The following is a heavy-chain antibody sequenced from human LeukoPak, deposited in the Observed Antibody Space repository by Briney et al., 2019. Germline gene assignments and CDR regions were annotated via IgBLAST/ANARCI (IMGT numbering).Heavy chain of an antibody. CDR3: ARGRLLEWFDN. CDR1: GCSIRSYY. Sequence: SETLSLTCTVSGCSIRSYYWSWIRQPPGKRLEWIGYISDSGSTNYNPSLKSRVTISVDTPKSQFSLKLSSVTAADTAVYYCARGRLLEWFDNWGQGTLVSVSS. J-gene: IGHJ5*02. D-gene: IGHD3-3*01. V-gene: IGHV4-59*01. CDR2: ISDSGST.